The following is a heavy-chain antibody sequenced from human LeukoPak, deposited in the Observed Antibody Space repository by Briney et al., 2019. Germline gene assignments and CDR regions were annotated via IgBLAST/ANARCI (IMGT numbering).Heavy chain of an antibody. CDR1: GFTFNNYA. D-gene: IGHD2-15*01. CDR3: AKGMVPGFDP. J-gene: IGHJ5*02. V-gene: IGHV3-23*01. Sequence: GGSLGLSCAASGFTFNNYAMSWVRQAPGKGLDWLSSIGGSGGSTYSADSVKGRFTISRDNSKNTLYLQLNSLRAEDTAVYYCAKGMVPGFDPWGQGTLVTVSS. CDR2: IGGSGGST.